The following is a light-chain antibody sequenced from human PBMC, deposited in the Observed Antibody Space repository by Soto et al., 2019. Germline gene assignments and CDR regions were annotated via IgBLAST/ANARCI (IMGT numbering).Light chain of an antibody. V-gene: IGLV2-14*01. Sequence: QSALTQPASVSGSPGQSITISCTGTSSDVGNYDYVSWYRQHPGKAPKLMIYQVSNRPPGISYRFSGSKSGNTASLTISGLQAEDEADYYCSSYTSTITVLFGGGTKVTVL. CDR1: SSDVGNYDY. J-gene: IGLJ2*01. CDR3: SSYTSTITVL. CDR2: QVS.